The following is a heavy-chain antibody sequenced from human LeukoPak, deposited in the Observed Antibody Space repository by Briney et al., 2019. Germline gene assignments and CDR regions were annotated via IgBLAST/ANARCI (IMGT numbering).Heavy chain of an antibody. CDR2: INHSGST. CDR3: ARDSPARGDPPPH. CDR1: GGSFSGYY. J-gene: IGHJ1*01. Sequence: PSETLSLTCAVYGGSFSGYYWSWIRQPPGKGLEWIGEINHSGSTNYNPSLKSRVTISVDTSKNQFSLKLSSVTAADTAVYYCARDSPARGDPPPHWGQGTLVTVSS. V-gene: IGHV4-34*01. D-gene: IGHD3-10*01.